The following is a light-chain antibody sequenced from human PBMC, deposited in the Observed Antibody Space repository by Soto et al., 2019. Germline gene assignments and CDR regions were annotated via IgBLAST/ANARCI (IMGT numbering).Light chain of an antibody. CDR3: SSYPISNTLPFV. J-gene: IGLJ1*01. V-gene: IGLV2-14*01. CDR1: TRDVGGYNF. Sequence: QSVLTQPASVSGSPGQSITISCTGTTRDVGGYNFVSWYQQYPGKAPKLMIYEVNNRPSGVSNRFSGSKSGNTASLTISGLQPEDEADYYCSSYPISNTLPFVFGTGTKVTVL. CDR2: EVN.